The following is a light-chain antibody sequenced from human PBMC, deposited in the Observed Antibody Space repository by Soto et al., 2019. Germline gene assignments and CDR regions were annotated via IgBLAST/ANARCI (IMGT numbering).Light chain of an antibody. CDR1: QSISTW. J-gene: IGKJ1*01. CDR2: DAS. Sequence: DIQLTQSPSSLSASVGDRVTITCRASQSISTWLTWYQHRPGEGPKLLIHDASTLESGGPSRFSGSGSATEVSSHIISIQYGDAGTNHFQQYDSHAPSTFGQGTKVEIK. CDR3: QQYDSHAPST. V-gene: IGKV1-5*01.